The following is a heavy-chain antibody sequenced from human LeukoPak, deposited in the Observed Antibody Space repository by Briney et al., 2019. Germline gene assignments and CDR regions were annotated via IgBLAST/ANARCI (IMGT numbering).Heavy chain of an antibody. CDR1: GFTFSACE. V-gene: IGHV3-30*18. J-gene: IGHJ4*02. D-gene: IGHD3-9*01. CDR3: AKKRERYFEREGLDY. Sequence: GGSLRLSCAISGFTFSACELTWVRQAPGKGLEWVAVISFDASNKYYADSVKGRFTISRDNSKNTLYLQMNSLRAEDTAVYYCAKKRERYFEREGLDYWGQGTLVTVSS. CDR2: ISFDASNK.